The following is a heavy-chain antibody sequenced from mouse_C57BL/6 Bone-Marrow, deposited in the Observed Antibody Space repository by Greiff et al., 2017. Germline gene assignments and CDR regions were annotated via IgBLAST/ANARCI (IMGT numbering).Heavy chain of an antibody. Sequence: DVMMVESGGGLVKPGGSLKLSCAASGFTFSDYGMHWVRQAPEKGLEWVAYISSGSSTIYYADTVKGRFTISRDNAKNTLFLQMTSLRSEDTAMYYCAREGIYYGNFYAMDYWGQGTSVTVSS. CDR2: ISSGSSTI. CDR3: AREGIYYGNFYAMDY. D-gene: IGHD2-1*01. J-gene: IGHJ4*01. CDR1: GFTFSDYG. V-gene: IGHV5-17*01.